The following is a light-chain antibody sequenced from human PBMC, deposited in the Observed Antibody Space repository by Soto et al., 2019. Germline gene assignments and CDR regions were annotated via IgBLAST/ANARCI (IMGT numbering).Light chain of an antibody. CDR3: QQRSNWPPT. CDR2: DAS. J-gene: IGKJ3*01. CDR1: QSVSRY. V-gene: IGKV3-11*01. Sequence: IVLTQSPATLSLFPGERATLSCRASQSVSRYLDWYQQKPGQAPRLLIYDASNKATGIRARFSGSGSGTDFTLTISSLEPEDFAVYYCQQRSNWPPTLGPGTKVDIK.